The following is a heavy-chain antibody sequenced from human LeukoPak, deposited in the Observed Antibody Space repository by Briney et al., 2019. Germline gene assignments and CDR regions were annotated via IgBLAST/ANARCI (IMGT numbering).Heavy chain of an antibody. V-gene: IGHV3-30-3*01. CDR3: AREGSGLDY. Sequence: GGSLRLSCAASGFTFRSHKMHWVRQAPGKGLEWVTIISYDGSNKLYADSVKGRFTISRDNSKNTLYLQMNSLRVEDTAVYYCAREGSGLDYWGQGTLVTVSS. J-gene: IGHJ4*02. CDR2: ISYDGSNK. D-gene: IGHD6-19*01. CDR1: GFTFRSHK.